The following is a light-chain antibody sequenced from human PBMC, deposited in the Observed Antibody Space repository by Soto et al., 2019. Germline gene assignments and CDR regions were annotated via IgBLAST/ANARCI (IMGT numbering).Light chain of an antibody. J-gene: IGLJ1*01. Sequence: QSVLTQPPSLSGAPGQRVTISCTGSSSNIGAGYDVHWYQQLPGTAPKLLIYRNSQRPSGVPDRFSGSKSGTSASLAISGLRSEDEADYYCAAWDDSLSGYVFGTGTKLTVL. CDR3: AAWDDSLSGYV. CDR2: RNS. V-gene: IGLV1-40*01. CDR1: SSNIGAGYD.